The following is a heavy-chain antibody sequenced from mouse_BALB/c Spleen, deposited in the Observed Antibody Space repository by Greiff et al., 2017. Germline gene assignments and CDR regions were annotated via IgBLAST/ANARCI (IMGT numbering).Heavy chain of an antibody. CDR3: TRGRLRGGAWFAY. D-gene: IGHD2-4*01. Sequence: QVQLQQPGAELVRPGASVKLSCKASGYTFTSYWINWVKQRPGQGLEWIGNIYPSDSYTNYNQKFKDKATLTVDKSSSTAYMQLSSPTSEDSAVYYCTRGRLRGGAWFAYWGQGTLVTVSA. J-gene: IGHJ3*01. CDR1: GYTFTSYW. CDR2: IYPSDSYT. V-gene: IGHV1-69*02.